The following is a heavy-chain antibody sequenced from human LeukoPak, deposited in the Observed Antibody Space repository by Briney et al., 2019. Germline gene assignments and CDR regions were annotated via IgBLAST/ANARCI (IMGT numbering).Heavy chain of an antibody. J-gene: IGHJ4*02. CDR1: GYTFTGYY. V-gene: IGHV1-2*02. CDR2: INPNSGGT. CDR3: AMYITMVRGATFDY. D-gene: IGHD3-10*01. Sequence: ASVKVSCKASGYTFTGYYMHWVRQAPGQGLEWMGWINPNSGGTNYAQKFQGRVTMTRDTSISTAYMELSRLRSDDTAVYYCAMYITMVRGATFDYWGQGTLVIVSS.